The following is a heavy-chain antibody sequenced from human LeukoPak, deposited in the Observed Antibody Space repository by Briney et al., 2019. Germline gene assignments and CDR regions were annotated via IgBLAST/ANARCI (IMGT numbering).Heavy chain of an antibody. Sequence: PSETLSLTCIVSCGSISGYYWSWIRQPPGGGLEFIGYIHYSGNTYYNPSLKGRVTISMDTSKNQFSLILYSVTAADTAMFYCARSNSGYQKPLDHWGPGALVTISS. D-gene: IGHD3-16*02. CDR3: ARSNSGYQKPLDH. V-gene: IGHV4-59*01. CDR1: CGSISGYY. J-gene: IGHJ4*02. CDR2: IHYSGNT.